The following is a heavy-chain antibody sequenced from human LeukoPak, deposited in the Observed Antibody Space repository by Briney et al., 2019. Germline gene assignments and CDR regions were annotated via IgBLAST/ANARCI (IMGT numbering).Heavy chain of an antibody. CDR2: INPNSGGT. CDR1: GYTFTGYY. Sequence: GASVKVSCKASGYTFTGYYMHWVRQAPGQGLEWMGRINPNSGGTNYAQKFQGRVTMTRDTSISTAYMELSRLRSEDTAVYYCARGARRGYYDFWSGYFPSDVWGKGTTVTVSS. CDR3: ARGARRGYYDFWSGYFPSDV. J-gene: IGHJ6*04. V-gene: IGHV1-2*06. D-gene: IGHD3-3*01.